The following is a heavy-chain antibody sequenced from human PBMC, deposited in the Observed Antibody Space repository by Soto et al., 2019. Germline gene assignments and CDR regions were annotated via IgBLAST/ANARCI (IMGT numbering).Heavy chain of an antibody. Sequence: PVKGLEWVSYISSSSSTIYYEDSVKGGFTISRDNAKNSLYLKMNSLRAEDTAVYYCARHPERIAEIGWFDSWGQGTLVTVSS. J-gene: IGHJ5*01. CDR3: ARHPERIAEIGWFDS. CDR2: ISSSSSTI. V-gene: IGHV3-48*01. D-gene: IGHD6-13*01.